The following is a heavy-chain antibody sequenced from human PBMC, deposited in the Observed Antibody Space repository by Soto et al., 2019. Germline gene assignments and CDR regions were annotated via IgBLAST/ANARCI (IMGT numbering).Heavy chain of an antibody. CDR2: IKTDGSTT. J-gene: IGHJ4*02. Sequence: EVQLVESGGGLVQPGGSLRLSCAASGFSFSSYWIHWVRQAPGKGLVWVSRIKTDGSTTDYADSVKGRFTISRDNAKNTLYLQMNSLRAEDTAVYYCAKREGNTYGLFHWCQGTLVTVSS. CDR3: AKREGNTYGLFH. CDR1: GFSFSSYW. D-gene: IGHD5-18*01. V-gene: IGHV3-74*01.